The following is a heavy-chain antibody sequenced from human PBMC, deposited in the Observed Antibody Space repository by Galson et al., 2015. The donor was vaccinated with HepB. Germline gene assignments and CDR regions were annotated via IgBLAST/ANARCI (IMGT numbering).Heavy chain of an antibody. V-gene: IGHV1-18*01. CDR1: GYTFTRNA. J-gene: IGHJ3*02. Sequence: SVKVSCKASGYTFTRNAISWVRQAPGQGLEWMGWISTNSGNTYYAQKFQDRLIMTTERSTSTAYMELRSLTSDDTAFYYCARDVRYAFEMWGQGTMVTVS. D-gene: IGHD3-10*02. CDR2: ISTNSGNT. CDR3: ARDVRYAFEM.